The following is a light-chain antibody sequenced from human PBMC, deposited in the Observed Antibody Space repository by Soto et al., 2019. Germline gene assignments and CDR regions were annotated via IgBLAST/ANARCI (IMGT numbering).Light chain of an antibody. V-gene: IGKV3D-20*02. CDR1: QIVRSNS. J-gene: IGKJ3*01. CDR2: DAS. Sequence: KNSLATVSLAKKERATXSCRASQIVRSNSLSLYQQKTCQNPVILIYDASSSPPCIPDRFSGSGSGKDFSLTISTMGLEDCGMYYSQLLATFSAGTKVDV. CDR3: QLLAT.